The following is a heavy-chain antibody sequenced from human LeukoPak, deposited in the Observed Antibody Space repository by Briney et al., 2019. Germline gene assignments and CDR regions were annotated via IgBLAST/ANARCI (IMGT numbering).Heavy chain of an antibody. CDR3: ARSLSRIKLYNWFDP. J-gene: IGHJ5*02. CDR1: GYPFTSYD. Sequence: GASVKVSCKASGYPFTSYDINWVRQATGQGLEWMGWMNPNSGNTGYAQKFQGRVTMTRNTSISTAYMELSSLRSEDTAVYYCARSLSRIKLYNWFDPWGQGTLVTVSS. CDR2: MNPNSGNT. V-gene: IGHV1-8*01. D-gene: IGHD2/OR15-2a*01.